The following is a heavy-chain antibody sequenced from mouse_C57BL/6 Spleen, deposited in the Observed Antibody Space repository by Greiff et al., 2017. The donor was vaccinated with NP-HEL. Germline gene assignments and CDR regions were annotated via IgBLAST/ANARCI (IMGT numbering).Heavy chain of an antibody. Sequence: VQLQQSGAELVRPGASVTLSCKASGYTFTDYEMHWVKQTPVHGLEWIGAIDPETGGTAYNQKFKGKAILTADKSSSTAYMELRSLTSEDSAVYYCTRRGYYYAMDYWGQGTSVTVSS. J-gene: IGHJ4*01. V-gene: IGHV1-15*01. D-gene: IGHD3-1*01. CDR1: GYTFTDYE. CDR3: TRRGYYYAMDY. CDR2: IDPETGGT.